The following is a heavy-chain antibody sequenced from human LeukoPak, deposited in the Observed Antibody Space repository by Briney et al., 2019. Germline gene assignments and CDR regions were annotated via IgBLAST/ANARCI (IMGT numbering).Heavy chain of an antibody. CDR1: GFTFDDYA. J-gene: IGHJ4*02. Sequence: GGSLRLSCAASGFTFDDYAMHWVRQAPGKGLEWVSLISGDGGSTYYADSVKGRFTISRDNSKNSLYLQINSLRTEDTALYYCAKVEDSSWGGEYYFDYWGQGTLVTVSS. CDR3: AKVEDSSWGGEYYFDY. CDR2: ISGDGGST. V-gene: IGHV3-43*02. D-gene: IGHD6-13*01.